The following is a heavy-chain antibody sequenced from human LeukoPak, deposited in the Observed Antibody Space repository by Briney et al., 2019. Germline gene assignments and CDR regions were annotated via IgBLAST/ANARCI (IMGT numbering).Heavy chain of an antibody. V-gene: IGHV3-66*02. CDR1: GFTVSNNY. D-gene: IGHD3-22*01. Sequence: GGSLRLSCAASGFTVSNNYISWVRQAPGKGLEWVSVIYTGGSSYYADSVKGRFTISRDNSKNTLYLQMNSLRAEDTAVYYCARGSPKKYYYDSSGYYSHFDYWGQGTLVTVSS. CDR3: ARGSPKKYYYDSSGYYSHFDY. J-gene: IGHJ4*02. CDR2: IYTGGSS.